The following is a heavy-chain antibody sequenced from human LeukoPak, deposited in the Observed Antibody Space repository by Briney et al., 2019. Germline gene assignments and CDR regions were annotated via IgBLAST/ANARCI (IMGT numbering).Heavy chain of an antibody. D-gene: IGHD6-19*01. CDR2: IYYSGST. CDR1: GGSISSYY. CDR3: ARQGKSQSIAEAGELDY. J-gene: IGHJ4*02. Sequence: PSETLSLTCTVSGGSISSYYWSWIRQPPGKGLEWIGYIYYSGSTNYNPSHKSQVTISVDTSKNQFSLKLSSVTAADTAVYYCARQGKSQSIAEAGELDYWGQGTLVTVSS. V-gene: IGHV4-59*08.